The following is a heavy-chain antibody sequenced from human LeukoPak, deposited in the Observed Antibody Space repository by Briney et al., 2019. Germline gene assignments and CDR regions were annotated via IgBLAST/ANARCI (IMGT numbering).Heavy chain of an antibody. CDR2: IYNSGST. V-gene: IGHV4-39*01. CDR3: ARREGARPMDY. Sequence: SETLSLTCTVSGGSISSRSYFWGWIRQPPGKGLEWIGGIYNSGSTYYNPSLKSRVTISVDTSKNQFSLKLSSVTAADTAVYYCARREGARPMDYWGQGILVTVSS. CDR1: GGSISSRSYF. J-gene: IGHJ4*02. D-gene: IGHD6-6*01.